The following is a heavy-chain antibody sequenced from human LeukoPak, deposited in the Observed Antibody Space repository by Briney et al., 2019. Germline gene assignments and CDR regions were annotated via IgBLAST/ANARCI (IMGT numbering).Heavy chain of an antibody. CDR3: ARDRGGEGWNYVVTPPYFDY. D-gene: IGHD1-7*01. Sequence: PGGSLRLSCAASGSTFSSYSMNWVRQAPGKGLEWVSSISSSSSYIYYADSVKGRFTISRDNAKNSLYLQMNSLRAEDTAVYYCARDRGGEGWNYVVTPPYFDYWGQGTLVTVSS. CDR1: GSTFSSYS. J-gene: IGHJ4*02. V-gene: IGHV3-21*01. CDR2: ISSSSSYI.